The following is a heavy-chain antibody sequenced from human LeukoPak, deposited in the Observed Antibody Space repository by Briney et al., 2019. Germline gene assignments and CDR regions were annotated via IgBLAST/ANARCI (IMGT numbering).Heavy chain of an antibody. CDR2: IYYSGSI. V-gene: IGHV4-59*08. D-gene: IGHD2-2*01. J-gene: IGHJ6*02. Sequence: PSETLSLTCTVSGGSISSYYWSWIRQPPGKGLEWIGYIYYSGSINYNPSLKSRVTISVDTSKNQFSLKLSSVTAADTAVYYCARSDIVVVPAASRYYYYYYGMDVWGQGTTVTASS. CDR1: GGSISSYY. CDR3: ARSDIVVVPAASRYYYYYYGMDV.